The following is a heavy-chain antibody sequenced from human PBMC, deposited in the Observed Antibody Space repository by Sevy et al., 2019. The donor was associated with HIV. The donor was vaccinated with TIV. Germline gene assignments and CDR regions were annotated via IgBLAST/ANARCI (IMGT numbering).Heavy chain of an antibody. Sequence: GGSLRLSCAASGITFSSYAMHWVRQAPGKGLEWVAVISYDGSNKYYADSVKGRFTISRDNSKNRLYLQMNSLRAEDTAVYYCARAIAVAGGYFDYWGQGTLVTVSS. V-gene: IGHV3-30-3*01. CDR1: GITFSSYA. J-gene: IGHJ4*02. CDR3: ARAIAVAGGYFDY. CDR2: ISYDGSNK. D-gene: IGHD6-19*01.